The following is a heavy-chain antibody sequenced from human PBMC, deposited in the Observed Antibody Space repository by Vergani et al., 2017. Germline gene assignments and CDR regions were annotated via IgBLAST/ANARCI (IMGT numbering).Heavy chain of an antibody. V-gene: IGHV3-30*18. CDR3: AKDLPSGTYGGDWLAP. CDR2: ISYDGSNK. Sequence: QVQLVESGGGVVQPGKSLRLSCAASGFSFSSYGMHWVRQAPGKGLEWVAVISYDGSNKYYADSVKGRFTISRDTSKNTLHLQMNSLRAEDTAVYYCAKDLPSGTYGGDWLAPWGQGTLVTVSS. J-gene: IGHJ5*02. D-gene: IGHD4-23*01. CDR1: GFSFSSYG.